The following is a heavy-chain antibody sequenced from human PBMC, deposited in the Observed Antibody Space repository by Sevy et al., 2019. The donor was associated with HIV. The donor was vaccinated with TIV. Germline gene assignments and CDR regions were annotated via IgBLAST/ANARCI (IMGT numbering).Heavy chain of an antibody. Sequence: GGSLRLSCAASGFTFSSYAMSWVRQAPGKGLEWVSSISGSGGSTYYADSVKGRFTISRDNSKNTMYLQMKSLRAEDTAEDTAIYYCTQDSPGADYYYMDVWGKGTTVTVSS. J-gene: IGHJ6*03. D-gene: IGHD3-10*01. CDR2: ISGSGGST. V-gene: IGHV3-23*01. CDR1: GFTFSSYA. CDR3: IYYCTQDSPGADYYYMDV.